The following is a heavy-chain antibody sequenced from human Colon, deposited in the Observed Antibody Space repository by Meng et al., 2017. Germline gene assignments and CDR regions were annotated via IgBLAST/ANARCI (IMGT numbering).Heavy chain of an antibody. Sequence: QDASPGLVETSKTISLLCTVSGGYMSSGNYYWSWIRQPPGKGLEWIGYIHHSGSAYYNPSLKSRVSISVDTYKNQFSLNLNSMTAADTAVYYCASFDHIPRRNYFDYWGQGTLVTVSS. CDR2: IHHSGSA. J-gene: IGHJ4*02. V-gene: IGHV4-30-4*01. CDR3: ASFDHIPRRNYFDY. D-gene: IGHD2-21*01. CDR1: GGYMSSGNYY.